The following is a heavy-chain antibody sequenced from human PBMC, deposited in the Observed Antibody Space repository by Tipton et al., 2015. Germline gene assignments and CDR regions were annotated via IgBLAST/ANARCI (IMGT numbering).Heavy chain of an antibody. J-gene: IGHJ4*02. CDR2: IEPDGSER. Sequence: SLRLSCAVSGFTFNSYSMSWVRQAPGKGLEWVANIEPDGSERYYVDSVKGRFTISRDNAKNSLFLQMDSLRAEDTAVYYCARDWINGVRGVSTDYWGQGTLVTVSS. CDR3: ARDWINGVRGVSTDY. V-gene: IGHV3-7*01. D-gene: IGHD3-10*01. CDR1: GFTFNSYS.